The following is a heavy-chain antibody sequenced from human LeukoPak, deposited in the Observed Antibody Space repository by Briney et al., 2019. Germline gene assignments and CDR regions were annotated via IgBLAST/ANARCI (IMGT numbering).Heavy chain of an antibody. CDR1: GGSISSYY. CDR2: IYYSGST. CDR3: ARRVEPAAMSVFWFDP. Sequence: PSETLSLTCTVSGGSISSYYWSWIRQPPGKGLEWIGYIYYSGSTNYNPSLKSRVTISVDTSKNQFSLKLSSVTAADTAVYYCARRVEPAAMSVFWFDPWGQGTLVTVSS. V-gene: IGHV4-59*01. D-gene: IGHD2-2*01. J-gene: IGHJ5*02.